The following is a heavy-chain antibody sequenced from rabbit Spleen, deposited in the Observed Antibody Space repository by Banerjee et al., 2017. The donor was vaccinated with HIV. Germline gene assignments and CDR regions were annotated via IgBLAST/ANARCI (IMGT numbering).Heavy chain of an antibody. V-gene: IGHV1S40*01. J-gene: IGHJ4*01. CDR3: VRDAAGREDFNL. Sequence: QSLEEYGGDLVKPGASLTLTCKASGLDASSSYWICWVRQAPGKGLEWIACIDVSGSTTIHYASWAKGRFTVSKTSSTTATLQMTSLTVADTATYFCVRDAAGREDFNLWGQGTLVTVS. CDR1: GLDASSSYW. CDR2: IDVSGSTTI. D-gene: IGHD4-2*01.